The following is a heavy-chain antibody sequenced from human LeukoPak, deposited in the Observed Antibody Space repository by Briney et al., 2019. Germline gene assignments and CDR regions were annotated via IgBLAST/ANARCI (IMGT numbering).Heavy chain of an antibody. Sequence: SETLSLTCTVSGGSISSGDYYWSWIRQPPGKGLEWIGYIYYSGSTYYNPSLKSRVTISVDTSKNQLSLKPSSVTAADTAVYYCARWGVVVPAATANDAFDIWGQGTMVTVSS. CDR3: ARWGVVVPAATANDAFDI. V-gene: IGHV4-30-4*01. CDR2: IYYSGST. D-gene: IGHD2-2*01. CDR1: GGSISSGDYY. J-gene: IGHJ3*02.